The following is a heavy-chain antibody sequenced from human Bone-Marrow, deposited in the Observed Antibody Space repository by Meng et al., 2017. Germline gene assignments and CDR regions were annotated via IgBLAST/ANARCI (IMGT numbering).Heavy chain of an antibody. Sequence: VQLTEPGPGLVKPAQDPSLTCSVSGGSINSAGYYWSWIRQHPGKGLEWIGYIYYTENTYYNPSLKSPMTISLDKSKNQFSLKLNSVTVADTAVYYCARGRASCSSGGCSLGWFDPWGQGTLVTVSS. J-gene: IGHJ5*02. CDR2: IYYTENT. V-gene: IGHV4-31*01. CDR3: ARGRASCSSGGCSLGWFDP. CDR1: GGSINSAGYY. D-gene: IGHD2-15*01.